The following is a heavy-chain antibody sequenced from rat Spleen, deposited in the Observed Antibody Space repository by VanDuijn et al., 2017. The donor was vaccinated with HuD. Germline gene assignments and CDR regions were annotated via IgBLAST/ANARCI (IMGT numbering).Heavy chain of an antibody. J-gene: IGHJ2*01. CDR2: ISPSGVT. CDR1: GFSLTSYH. V-gene: IGHV5-25*01. CDR3: ARRTYFDY. Sequence: VQLKESGPGLVQPSETLSLTCTVSGFSLTSYHVSWVRQAPTKGLEWVASISPSGVTYYRDSVKGRFTISRDNAKSTLYLQMDSLRSEDTATYYDARRTYFDYWGQGVMVTVSS.